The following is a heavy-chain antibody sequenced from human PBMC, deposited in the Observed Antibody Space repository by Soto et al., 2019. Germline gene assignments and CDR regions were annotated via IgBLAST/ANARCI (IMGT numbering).Heavy chain of an antibody. V-gene: IGHV3-30-3*01. CDR1: GFTFSSYA. CDR2: ISYDGSNK. D-gene: IGHD5-12*01. Sequence: QVQLVESGGGVVQPGRSLRLSCAASGFTFSSYAMHWVRQAPGKGLEWVAVISYDGSNKYYADSVKGRFTISRDNSKNTLYLQMNSLRAEDTAVYYGARSKQKWPPLDYWDQGTLVTVSS. CDR3: ARSKQKWPPLDY. J-gene: IGHJ4*02.